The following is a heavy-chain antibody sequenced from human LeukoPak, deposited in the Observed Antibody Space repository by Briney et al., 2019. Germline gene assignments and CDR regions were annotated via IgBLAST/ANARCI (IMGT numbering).Heavy chain of an antibody. V-gene: IGHV3-7*01. D-gene: IGHD6-19*01. CDR3: ARDAGYSSGWNFDY. Sequence: GGSLRLSCAASGFTFSSYWMSWVRQAPGKGLEWVANIKQDGSEKYYVDSVKGRFTISRDNAKNSLYLQMNSLRAEDTAVYYCARDAGYSSGWNFDYWGQGPLVTVSS. J-gene: IGHJ4*02. CDR1: GFTFSSYW. CDR2: IKQDGSEK.